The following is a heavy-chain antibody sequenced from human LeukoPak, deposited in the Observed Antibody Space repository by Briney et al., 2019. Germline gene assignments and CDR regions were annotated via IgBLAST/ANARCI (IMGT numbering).Heavy chain of an antibody. V-gene: IGHV4-34*01. D-gene: IGHD3-10*01. Sequence: SETLSLTCAVYGGSFSGYYWSWIRQPPGKGLEWIGEINHSGSTNYNPSLKSRVTISVDTSKNQFSLKLSSVTAADTAAYYCARRGYYYGSGSSSNDYWGQGTLVTVSS. CDR2: INHSGST. CDR1: GGSFSGYY. CDR3: ARRGYYYGSGSSSNDY. J-gene: IGHJ4*02.